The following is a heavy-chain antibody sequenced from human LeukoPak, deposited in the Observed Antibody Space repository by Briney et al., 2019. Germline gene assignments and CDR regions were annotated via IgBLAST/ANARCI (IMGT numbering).Heavy chain of an antibody. CDR2: ISYDGSNK. V-gene: IGHV3-30*18. CDR1: GFTFSSYG. Sequence: GGSPRLSCAASGFTFSSYGMHWVRQAPGKGLEWVAVISYDGSNKYYADSVKGRFTISRDNSKNTLYLQMNSLRAEDTAVYYCAKDQEEHDILTYYFDYWGQGTLVTVSS. CDR3: AKDQEEHDILTYYFDY. D-gene: IGHD3-9*01. J-gene: IGHJ4*02.